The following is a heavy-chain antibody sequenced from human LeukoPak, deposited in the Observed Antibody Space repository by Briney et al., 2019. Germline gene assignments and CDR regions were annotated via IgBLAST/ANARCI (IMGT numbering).Heavy chain of an antibody. D-gene: IGHD6-13*01. CDR2: IVGSGDAT. J-gene: IGHJ4*02. CDR1: GFTFSKFA. V-gene: IGHV3-23*01. Sequence: GGSLRLSCAASGFTFSKFAMSWVRQAPGKGLEWVSAIVGSGDATYYADSVKGRFTVSRDNSKNTLYLQMNSLRAEDTAVYFCARSPPWSRAAVGPYYFDYWGQGNLVTVSS. CDR3: ARSPPWSRAAVGPYYFDY.